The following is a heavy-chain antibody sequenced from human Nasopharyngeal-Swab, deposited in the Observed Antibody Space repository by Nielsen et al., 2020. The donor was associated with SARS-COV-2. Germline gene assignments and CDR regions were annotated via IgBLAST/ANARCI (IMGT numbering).Heavy chain of an antibody. Sequence: SDTLSLTCALYGGSFSGYYWTWIRQPPGKGLEWIGEINRSGRTNYNPSLKSRVTTSVDTSKNQFSLKLCSATAAETAVYYCARIAGNFAFVDYWGQGTLVTVSS. CDR2: INRSGRT. CDR1: GGSFSGYY. D-gene: IGHD6-13*01. CDR3: ARIAGNFAFVDY. V-gene: IGHV4-34*01. J-gene: IGHJ4*02.